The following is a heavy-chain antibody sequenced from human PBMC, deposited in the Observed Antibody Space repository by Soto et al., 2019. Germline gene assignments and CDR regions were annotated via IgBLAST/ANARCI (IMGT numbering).Heavy chain of an antibody. CDR1: GFTFSNAW. CDR2: IKSKTDGGTT. D-gene: IGHD6-19*01. Sequence: GGSLRLSCAASGFTFSNAWMSWVRQAPGKGLEWVGRIKSKTDGGTTDYAAPVKGRFTISRDDSKNTLYLQMNSLKTEDTAVYYCTTDLRLDYYYYYMDVWGKGTTVTVSS. J-gene: IGHJ6*03. V-gene: IGHV3-15*01. CDR3: TTDLRLDYYYYYMDV.